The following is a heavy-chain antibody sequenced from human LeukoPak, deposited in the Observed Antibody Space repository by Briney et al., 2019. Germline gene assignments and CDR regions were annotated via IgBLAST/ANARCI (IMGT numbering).Heavy chain of an antibody. J-gene: IGHJ6*03. Sequence: TGGSLRLSCAASGFTFSSYAMSWVRQAPGKGLEWVSAISGSGGSTYYADSVKGRFTISRDNSKNTLYLQMNSLRAEDTAVYYCAKRPRVALTLTNYYMDVWGKGTTVTVSS. CDR3: AKRPRVALTLTNYYMDV. CDR2: ISGSGGST. D-gene: IGHD2-15*01. V-gene: IGHV3-23*01. CDR1: GFTFSSYA.